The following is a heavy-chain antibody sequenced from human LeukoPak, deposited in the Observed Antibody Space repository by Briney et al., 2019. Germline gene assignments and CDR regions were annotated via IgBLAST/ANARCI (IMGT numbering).Heavy chain of an antibody. Sequence: GGGLVQPGGSLRLSCAASGFTFSDYEMNWVRQAPGKGLEWVSSISSSSSYIYYADSVKGRFTISRDNAKNSLYLQMNSLRAEDTAVYYCASCCSGGSCRPDYYYGMDVWGQGTTVTVSS. D-gene: IGHD2-15*01. J-gene: IGHJ6*02. CDR3: ASCCSGGSCRPDYYYGMDV. CDR1: GFTFSDYE. CDR2: ISSSSSYI. V-gene: IGHV3-48*03.